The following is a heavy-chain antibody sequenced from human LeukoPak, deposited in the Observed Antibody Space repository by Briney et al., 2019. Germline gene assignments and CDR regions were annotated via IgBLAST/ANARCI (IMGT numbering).Heavy chain of an antibody. D-gene: IGHD4-11*01. J-gene: IGHJ5*02. CDR2: ISGYNGNT. CDR3: ARGVTTSWFDP. CDR1: GYTFTSHG. V-gene: IGHV1-18*01. Sequence: ASVKVSCKASGYTFTSHGITWVRKAPGQGLEWMGWISGYNGNTNYAQKLQGRVTMTTDTSTSTAYMELRSLRSDDTAVYYCARGVTTSWFDPWGQGTLVTVSS.